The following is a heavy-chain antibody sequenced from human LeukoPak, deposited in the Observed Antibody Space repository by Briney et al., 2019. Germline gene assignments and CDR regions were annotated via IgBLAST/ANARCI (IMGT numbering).Heavy chain of an antibody. CDR3: AKDMAVAGNYYYYGMDV. Sequence: QPGRSLRLSCAASGFTFDDYAMHWVRQAPGKGLEWVSGISWNSGSIGYADSVKGRFTISRDNAKNSLYLQMNSLRAEDTALYYCAKDMAVAGNYYYYGMDVWGQGTTVTVSS. J-gene: IGHJ6*02. CDR2: ISWNSGSI. CDR1: GFTFDDYA. D-gene: IGHD6-19*01. V-gene: IGHV3-9*01.